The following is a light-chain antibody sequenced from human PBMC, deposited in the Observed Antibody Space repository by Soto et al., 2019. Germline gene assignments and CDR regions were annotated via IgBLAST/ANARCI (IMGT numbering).Light chain of an antibody. CDR2: GAS. CDR1: QSVSSSY. J-gene: IGKJ3*01. V-gene: IGKV3-20*01. Sequence: EIVLTQSPGTLSLSPGERATLSCRASQSVSSSYLAWYQQKPGQAPRLLIYGASSRATGIPDRFSGSGSGTDFTLTISSLQPEDVATYYCQHCDYLPIFGPGTTVDFK. CDR3: QHCDYLPI.